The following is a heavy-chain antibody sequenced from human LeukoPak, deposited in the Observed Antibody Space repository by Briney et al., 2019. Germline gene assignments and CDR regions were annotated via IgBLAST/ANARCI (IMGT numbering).Heavy chain of an antibody. CDR1: GYSFTSYW. CDR3: ARAIGTSQFYFYYGMDV. D-gene: IGHD2-2*01. CDR2: IYAGDSDT. Sequence: LGESLKISCKGSGYSFTSYWIGWVRQMPGKGLEWMGIIYAGDSDTRYSPSFQGQVTISVDKSISTACLQWSSLQASDTAMYYCARAIGTSQFYFYYGMDVWGQGTTVTVSS. V-gene: IGHV5-51*01. J-gene: IGHJ6*02.